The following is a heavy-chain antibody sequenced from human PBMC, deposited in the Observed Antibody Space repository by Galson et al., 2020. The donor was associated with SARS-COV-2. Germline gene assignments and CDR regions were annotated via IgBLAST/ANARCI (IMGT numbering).Heavy chain of an antibody. CDR1: GYTFTGYY. J-gene: IGHJ6*02. D-gene: IGHD3-3*01. CDR2: INPNSGGT. Sequence: ASVKVSCKASGYTFTGYYMHWVRQAPGQGLEWMGWINPNSGGTNYAQKFQGRVTMTRDTSISTAYMELSRLRSDDTAVYYCARDPSGITIFGVVAPDYGMDVWGQGTTVTVSS. CDR3: ARDPSGITIFGVVAPDYGMDV. V-gene: IGHV1-2*02.